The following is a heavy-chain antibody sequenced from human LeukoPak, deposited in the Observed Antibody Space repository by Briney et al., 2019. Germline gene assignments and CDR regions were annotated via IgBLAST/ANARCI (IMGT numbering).Heavy chain of an antibody. CDR2: IYHDGTT. CDR1: SYDISSGHY. CDR3: AKRASDWFFDN. J-gene: IGHJ4*02. Sequence: PSETLSLTCAVFSYDISSGHYWGWIRQSPGKGLEWIGTIYHDGTTYYNPSLKSRVTISVETSKNQFSLNLYLLLAKDTAVYYCAKRASDWFFDNWGQGTLVTVSS. D-gene: IGHD3/OR15-3a*01. V-gene: IGHV4-38-2*01.